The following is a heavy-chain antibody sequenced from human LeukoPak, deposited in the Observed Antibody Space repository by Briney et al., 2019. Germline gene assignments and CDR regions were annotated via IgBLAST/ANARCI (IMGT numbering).Heavy chain of an antibody. V-gene: IGHV3-49*04. Sequence: GGSLRLSCAASGFTFSSYVMNWVRQAPGKGLEWVGFIRSKAYGGTTEYAASVKGRFTISRDDSKSIAYLQMNSLKTEDTAVYYCTQGGYWGQGTLVTVSS. J-gene: IGHJ4*02. CDR1: GFTFSSYV. D-gene: IGHD3-16*01. CDR3: TQGGY. CDR2: IRSKAYGGTT.